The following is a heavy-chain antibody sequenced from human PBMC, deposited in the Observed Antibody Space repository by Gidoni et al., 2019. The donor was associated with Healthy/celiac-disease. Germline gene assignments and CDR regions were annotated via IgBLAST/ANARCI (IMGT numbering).Heavy chain of an antibody. CDR3: ARGGNYYDSSGYLDAFDI. D-gene: IGHD3-22*01. Sequence: QVQLQESVPGLVKPSETLSLTCTVPGGSISSYYWSWIRQPPGKGLEWIGYIYYSGSTNYNPSLKSRVTISVDTSKNQFSLKLSSVTAADTAVYYCARGGNYYDSSGYLDAFDIWGQGTMVTVSS. CDR2: IYYSGST. CDR1: GGSISSYY. J-gene: IGHJ3*02. V-gene: IGHV4-59*01.